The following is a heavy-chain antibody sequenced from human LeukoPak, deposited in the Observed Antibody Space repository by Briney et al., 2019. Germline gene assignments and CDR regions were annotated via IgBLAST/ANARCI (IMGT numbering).Heavy chain of an antibody. Sequence: SETLSLTCAVYGGSFSGYYWSWIRLPPGKGLEWIGEINHSGSTNYNPSLKSRVTISVDTSKNQFSLKLSSVTAADTAVYYCARELYYDSSGYYSSWGQGTLVTVSS. CDR3: ARELYYDSSGYYSS. J-gene: IGHJ5*02. CDR2: INHSGST. CDR1: GGSFSGYY. D-gene: IGHD3-22*01. V-gene: IGHV4-34*01.